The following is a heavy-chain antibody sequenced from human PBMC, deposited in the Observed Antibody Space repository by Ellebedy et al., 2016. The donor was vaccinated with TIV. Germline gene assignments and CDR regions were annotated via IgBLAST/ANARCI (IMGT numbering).Heavy chain of an antibody. CDR2: IYPGDSDT. CDR3: ARRPIVGAHPGAFDI. Sequence: GESLKISXKGSGYSFTSYWIGWVRQMPGKGLEWMGIIYPGDSDTRYSPSFQGQVTISADKSISTAYLQWSSLKASDTAMYYCARRPIVGAHPGAFDIWGQGTMVTVSS. V-gene: IGHV5-51*01. CDR1: GYSFTSYW. J-gene: IGHJ3*02. D-gene: IGHD1-26*01.